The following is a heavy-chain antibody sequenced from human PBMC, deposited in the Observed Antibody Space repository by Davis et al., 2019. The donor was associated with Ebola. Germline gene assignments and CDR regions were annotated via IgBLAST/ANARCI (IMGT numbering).Heavy chain of an antibody. J-gene: IGHJ5*02. Sequence: SETLSLTCAVYGGSFSGYYWSWIRQPPGKGLEWIGYIYYSGSTNYNPSLKSRVTISVDTSKNQFSLKLSSVTAADTAVYYCARSRGGSPPYNWFDPWGQGTLVTVSS. CDR3: ARSRGGSPPYNWFDP. D-gene: IGHD1-26*01. V-gene: IGHV4-59*08. CDR1: GGSFSGYY. CDR2: IYYSGST.